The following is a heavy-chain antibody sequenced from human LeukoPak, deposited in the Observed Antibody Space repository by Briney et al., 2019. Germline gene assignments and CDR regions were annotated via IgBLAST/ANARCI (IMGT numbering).Heavy chain of an antibody. CDR1: GGSFSGYY. Sequence: SETLSLTCAVYGGSFSGYYWSWIRQPPGKGLEWIGEINHSGSTNYNPSLKSRVTISADTSKNQFSLKLSSVTAADTAVYYCARGRIVVVVGFDYWGQGILVTVSS. J-gene: IGHJ4*02. CDR3: ARGRIVVVVGFDY. CDR2: INHSGST. D-gene: IGHD2-15*01. V-gene: IGHV4-34*01.